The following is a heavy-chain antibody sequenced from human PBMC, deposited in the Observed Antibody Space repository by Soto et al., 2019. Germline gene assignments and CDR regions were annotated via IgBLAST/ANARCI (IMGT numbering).Heavy chain of an antibody. CDR1: GYSLSSYD. V-gene: IGHV3-30*02. J-gene: IGHJ6*02. Sequence: GGSLRLSCAASGYSLSSYDIYWVRQAPGKGLEWVAFVRNRGSDTYYVASVKGRFTISRDNSKNSAFLQMSSLRVEDTAVYFCAKGSFTHAHSDRDYYAMDVWGQGATVTVSS. CDR3: AKGSFTHAHSDRDYYAMDV. D-gene: IGHD3-16*02. CDR2: VRNRGSDT.